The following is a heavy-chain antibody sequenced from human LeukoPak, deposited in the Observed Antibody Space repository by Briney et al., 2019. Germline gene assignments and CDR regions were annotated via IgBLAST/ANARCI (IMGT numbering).Heavy chain of an antibody. D-gene: IGHD6-13*01. CDR2: IIPILGIA. V-gene: IGHV1-69*04. CDR3: ARDGFRAAAGINWFDP. J-gene: IGHJ5*02. CDR1: GGTFSSYA. Sequence: GASVKVSCKASGGTFSSYAISWVRQAPGQGLEWMGRIIPILGIANYAQKFQGRVTITADKSTSTAYMELSSLRSEDTAVYYCARDGFRAAAGINWFDPWGQGTLVTVSS.